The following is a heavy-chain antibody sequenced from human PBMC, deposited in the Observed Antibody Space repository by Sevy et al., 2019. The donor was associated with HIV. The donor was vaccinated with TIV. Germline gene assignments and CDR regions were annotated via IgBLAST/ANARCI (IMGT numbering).Heavy chain of an antibody. D-gene: IGHD5-12*01. CDR2: ISGSGSTI. CDR1: GFTFSDYY. J-gene: IGHJ6*02. Sequence: GGSLRLSCAASGFTFSDYYMSWIRQAPGKGLEWVSYISGSGSTIYYADSVKGRFTISRDNAKNSLYLQMNSLRAEDTAVYYCARDGGQDIVATTHYYYGMDVWGQGTTVTVSS. CDR3: ARDGGQDIVATTHYYYGMDV. V-gene: IGHV3-11*01.